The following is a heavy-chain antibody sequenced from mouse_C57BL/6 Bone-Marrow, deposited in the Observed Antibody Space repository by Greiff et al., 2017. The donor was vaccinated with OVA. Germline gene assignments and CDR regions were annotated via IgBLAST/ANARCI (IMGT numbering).Heavy chain of an antibody. D-gene: IGHD2-1*01. J-gene: IGHJ4*01. CDR3: VSSLPHAMDY. CDR2: IRSKSNNYAT. V-gene: IGHV10-1*01. Sequence: EVQRVESGGGLVQPKGSLKLSCAASGFSFNTYAMNWVRQAPGKGLEWVARIRSKSNNYATYYADSVKDRFTISRDDSESMLYLQMNNLKTEDTAMYYCVSSLPHAMDYWGQGTSVTVSS. CDR1: GFSFNTYA.